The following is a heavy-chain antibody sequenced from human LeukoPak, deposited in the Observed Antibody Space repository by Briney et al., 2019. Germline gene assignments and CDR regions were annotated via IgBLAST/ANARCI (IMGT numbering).Heavy chain of an antibody. V-gene: IGHV1-69*06. CDR1: GGTFSSYA. Sequence: GASVKVSCKASGGTFSSYAISWGRQAPGQGLEWMGGIIPIFGTANYAQKFQGRVTITAEKSTSTAYMELSSLRSEDTAVYYCARKVPNDSSGYYYRGQFDPWGKGTLVTVSS. J-gene: IGHJ5*02. CDR3: ARKVPNDSSGYYYRGQFDP. D-gene: IGHD3-22*01. CDR2: IIPIFGTA.